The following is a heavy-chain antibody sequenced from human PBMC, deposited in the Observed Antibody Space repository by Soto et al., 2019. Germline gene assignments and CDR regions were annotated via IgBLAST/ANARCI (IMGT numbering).Heavy chain of an antibody. CDR3: ARDTHGRYYDSSGYSYY. V-gene: IGHV4-30-4*01. CDR2: IYYSGST. D-gene: IGHD3-22*01. CDR1: AGSISSGDYY. J-gene: IGHJ4*02. Sequence: SETLSLTCTVSAGSISSGDYYWSWFRQPPGKGLEWIGYIYYSGSTYYNPSLKSRVTISVDTSKNQFSLKLSSVTAADTAVYYCARDTHGRYYDSSGYSYYCGQGTLGTLSS.